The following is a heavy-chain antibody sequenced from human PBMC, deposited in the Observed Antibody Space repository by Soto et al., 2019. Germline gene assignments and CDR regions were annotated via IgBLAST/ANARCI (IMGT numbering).Heavy chain of an antibody. CDR3: AREVQVHSPAFVY. Sequence: QVQLVQSGAEMKKPGSSVKVYCQYSGGTFNTYAMNWVRQAPGQGPEWMGDISPMVGAANYAPKFQGRVTITADESTGTSYMQWSSLTSEDTALYFWAREVQVHSPAFVYWGQGTLVTVSS. CDR2: ISPMVGAA. CDR1: GGTFNTYA. D-gene: IGHD2-15*01. J-gene: IGHJ4*02. V-gene: IGHV1-69*19.